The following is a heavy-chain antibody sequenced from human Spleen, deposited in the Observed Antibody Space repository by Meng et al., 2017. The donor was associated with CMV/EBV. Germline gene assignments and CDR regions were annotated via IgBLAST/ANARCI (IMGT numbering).Heavy chain of an antibody. CDR1: GYTCTSYG. CDR3: GRERGYCTSIDCFKEGMDV. J-gene: IGHJ6*02. V-gene: IGHV1-18*04. Sequence: ASVKVSCKASGYTCTSYGSSWVRQAPGQGLEWMGWINVYNGRKDYAQNLKGRVTLTTDTSTSTAHRELRSRRPDDTATYYCGRERGYCTSIDCFKEGMDVWGQGTTVTVSS. D-gene: IGHD2-8*01. CDR2: INVYNGRK.